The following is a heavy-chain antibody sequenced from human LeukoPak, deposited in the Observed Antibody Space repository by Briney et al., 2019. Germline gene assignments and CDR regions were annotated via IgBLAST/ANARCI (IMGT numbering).Heavy chain of an antibody. V-gene: IGHV4-34*01. CDR3: ASSPSGYWWNFDC. D-gene: IGHD3-22*01. CDR1: GGSFSGYY. Sequence: SETLSLTCAVSGGSFSGYYWSWVRQPPGKGLEWIGEINHSGSTNYNPSLKSRVTISVHTSKHQFSLKLTSVTAADTAVYYCASSPSGYWWNFDCWGQGTLVSASS. CDR2: INHSGST. J-gene: IGHJ4*02.